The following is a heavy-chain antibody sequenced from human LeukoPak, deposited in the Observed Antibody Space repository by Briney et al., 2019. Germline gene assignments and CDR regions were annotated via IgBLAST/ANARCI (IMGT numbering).Heavy chain of an antibody. CDR2: INPNSGGT. V-gene: IGHV1-2*02. J-gene: IGHJ4*02. D-gene: IGHD6-13*01. Sequence: ASVKVSCKASGYTFTDYHLHWVRQAPGRELEWMGWINPNSGGTNYAPKFQGRVTMTRDTSTSTAYMELSRLRSDDTAVYYCARDPGSSWYFDNWGQGTLVTVSS. CDR1: GYTFTDYH. CDR3: ARDPGSSWYFDN.